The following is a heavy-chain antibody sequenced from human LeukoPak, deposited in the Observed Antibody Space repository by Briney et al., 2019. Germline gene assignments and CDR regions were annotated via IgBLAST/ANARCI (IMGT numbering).Heavy chain of an antibody. CDR2: ISSSGSTI. CDR3: ARVGWGKYQLPNYFDY. D-gene: IGHD2-2*01. CDR1: GFTFSSYE. Sequence: PGGSLRLSCAASGFTFSSYEMNWVRQAPGMGLEWVSYISSSGSTIYYADSVKGRFTISRDNAKDSLYLQMNSLRAEDTAVYYCARVGWGKYQLPNYFDYWGQGTLVTVSS. J-gene: IGHJ4*02. V-gene: IGHV3-48*03.